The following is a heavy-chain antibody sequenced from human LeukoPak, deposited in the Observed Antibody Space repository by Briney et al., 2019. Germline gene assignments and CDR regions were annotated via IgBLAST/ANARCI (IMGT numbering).Heavy chain of an antibody. CDR1: GYRFTAFY. CDR2: INPNSGGT. Sequence: HGASVKVSCKASGYRFTAFYIHWVRQAPGQGLEWMGWINPNSGGTKYAQKFQDRVTMTRDTSIITAYMELSRLPSDDTAVYYCARGEEKAYYYESSGYLGDYWGQGTLVTVSS. V-gene: IGHV1-2*02. CDR3: ARGEEKAYYYESSGYLGDY. D-gene: IGHD3-22*01. J-gene: IGHJ4*02.